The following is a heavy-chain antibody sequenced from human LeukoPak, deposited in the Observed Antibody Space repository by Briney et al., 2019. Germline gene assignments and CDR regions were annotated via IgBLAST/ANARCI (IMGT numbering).Heavy chain of an antibody. CDR1: GGSISSYY. CDR3: ASLDRGWGSPTEGYFDY. V-gene: IGHV4-59*01. Sequence: SETLSLTCTVSGGSISSYYWSWIRQPPGKGLEWIGYIYYSGSTNYNPSLKSRVTISVDTSKNQFSLKLNSVTAADTAVYYCASLDRGWGSPTEGYFDYWGQGTLVTVSS. J-gene: IGHJ4*02. CDR2: IYYSGST. D-gene: IGHD2-21*01.